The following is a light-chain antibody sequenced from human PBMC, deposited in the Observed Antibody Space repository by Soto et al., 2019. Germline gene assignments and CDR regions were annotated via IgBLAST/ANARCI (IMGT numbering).Light chain of an antibody. CDR2: DVS. V-gene: IGKV3-11*01. CDR3: QQRSDWPIT. CDR1: QSITNS. Sequence: EIVLTQSPATLSLSPGERASLSCRASQSITNSLSWYQEKPGQAPRLLIYDVSNRATAIPARFSGSGSGTDFPLTISSLEPEDFAVYYCQQRSDWPITLGQGTRLEIK. J-gene: IGKJ5*01.